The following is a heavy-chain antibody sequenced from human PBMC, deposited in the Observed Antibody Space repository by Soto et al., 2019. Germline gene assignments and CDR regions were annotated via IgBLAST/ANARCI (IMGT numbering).Heavy chain of an antibody. D-gene: IGHD4-17*01. Sequence: EVQLVESGGELVQPGGSLRLSCVASGFTFSNHWMHWVRQAPGKGLEWVSRINNDGIIKPYADSVRGRFTISRDNANNTLYLQMNNLRDEDTAVYYCARGGLRSFDVWGQGNPVTVSS. J-gene: IGHJ4*02. CDR2: INNDGIIK. CDR1: GFTFSNHW. V-gene: IGHV3-74*01. CDR3: ARGGLRSFDV.